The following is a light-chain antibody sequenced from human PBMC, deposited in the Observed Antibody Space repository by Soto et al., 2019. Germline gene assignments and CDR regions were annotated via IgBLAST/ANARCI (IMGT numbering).Light chain of an antibody. J-gene: IGKJ5*01. Sequence: EIVLTQSPATLSLSPGERATLSCRASQSVSSYLASYQQKPGQVPRLLFYDASNRATGIPARFSGSGSGTDFTLTISSLEPDAFEVYYCQQSSNSITFGQGTRVEIK. CDR1: QSVSSY. V-gene: IGKV3-11*01. CDR2: DAS. CDR3: QQSSNSIT.